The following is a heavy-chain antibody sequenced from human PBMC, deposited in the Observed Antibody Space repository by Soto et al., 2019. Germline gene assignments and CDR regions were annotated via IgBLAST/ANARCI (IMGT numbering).Heavy chain of an antibody. CDR1: GGSISSSSYY. CDR2: IYYSGST. J-gene: IGHJ4*02. D-gene: IGHD2-2*01. CDR3: ARLNCTSTSRSSYFDY. V-gene: IGHV4-39*01. Sequence: SETLSLTCTVSGGSISSSSYYWGWIRQPPGKGLEWIGSIYYSGSTYYNPSLKSRVTISVDTSKNQFSLKLSSVTAADTAVYYCARLNCTSTSRSSYFDYWGQGTLVTVSS.